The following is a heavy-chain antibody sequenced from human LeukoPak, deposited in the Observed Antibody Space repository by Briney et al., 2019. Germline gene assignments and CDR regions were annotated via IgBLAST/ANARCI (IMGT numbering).Heavy chain of an antibody. CDR1: GFTFSDYY. D-gene: IGHD6-13*01. V-gene: IGHV3-11*04. CDR3: AKDPSAAAGKAITYFDY. Sequence: GSLRLSCAASGFTFSDYYMSWIRQAPGKGLEWVSYISSSGSTIYYADSVKGRFTISRDNSKNTLYLQMNSLRAEDTAVYYCAKDPSAAAGKAITYFDYWGQGTLVTVSS. J-gene: IGHJ4*02. CDR2: ISSSGSTI.